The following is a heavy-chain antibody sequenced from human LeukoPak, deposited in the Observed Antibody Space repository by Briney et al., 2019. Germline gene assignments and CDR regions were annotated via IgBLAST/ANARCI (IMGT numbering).Heavy chain of an antibody. Sequence: PSETLSLTCTVSGGSISSYYWSWVRQPPGKGLEWIGYIYYSGGTNYNPSLKSRGSISVDTSKNQFSLKLSSVTAADTAVYYCARGVVPAAIRGSRAFDIWGQGTMVTVSS. CDR1: GGSISSYY. D-gene: IGHD2-2*01. J-gene: IGHJ3*02. CDR3: ARGVVPAAIRGSRAFDI. V-gene: IGHV4-59*01. CDR2: IYYSGGT.